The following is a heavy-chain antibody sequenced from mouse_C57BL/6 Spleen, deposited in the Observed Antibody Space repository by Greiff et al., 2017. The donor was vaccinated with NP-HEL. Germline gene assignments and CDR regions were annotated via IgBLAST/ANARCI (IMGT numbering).Heavy chain of an antibody. Sequence: VKLVESGPGLVAPSQSLSITCTVSGFSLTSYGVHWVRQPPGKGLEWLVVIWSDGSTTYNSALKSRLSISKDNSKSQVFLKMNSRQTDDTAMYYCARGGYYGSSHYWYFDVWGTGTTVTVSS. CDR1: GFSLTSYG. D-gene: IGHD1-1*01. CDR3: ARGGYYGSSHYWYFDV. J-gene: IGHJ1*03. V-gene: IGHV2-6*03. CDR2: IWSDGST.